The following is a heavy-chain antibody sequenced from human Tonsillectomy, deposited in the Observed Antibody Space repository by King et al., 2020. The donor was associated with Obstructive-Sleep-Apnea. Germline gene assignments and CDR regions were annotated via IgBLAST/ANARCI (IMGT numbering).Heavy chain of an antibody. J-gene: IGHJ6*02. Sequence: QGELVESGGGVVQPGRSLRLSCAASRFTFSSYGMYWVRQPPGKGLEWVAFIRNDGNFQGYAESVRGRFSISRDNFKSTLSLQMNSLTTEDTAVYYCVKVRLSNLRCPGGEMDVWGRGTTVTVSS. CDR1: RFTFSSYG. CDR2: IRNDGNFQ. D-gene: IGHD2-8*01. V-gene: IGHV3-30*02. CDR3: VKVRLSNLRCPGGEMDV.